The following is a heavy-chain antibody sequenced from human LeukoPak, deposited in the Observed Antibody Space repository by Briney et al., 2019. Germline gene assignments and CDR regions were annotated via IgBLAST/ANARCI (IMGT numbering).Heavy chain of an antibody. V-gene: IGHV3-23*01. CDR2: ISGGGGST. CDR3: AKTPDSYDFWSGYRLDY. J-gene: IGHJ4*02. Sequence: GGSLRLSCAASGFTFSSYAMSWVRQAPGKGLEWVSAISGGGGSTYYADSVKGRFTISRDNSKNTLYLQMNSLRAEDTAVYYCAKTPDSYDFWSGYRLDYWGQGTLVTVSS. D-gene: IGHD3-3*01. CDR1: GFTFSSYA.